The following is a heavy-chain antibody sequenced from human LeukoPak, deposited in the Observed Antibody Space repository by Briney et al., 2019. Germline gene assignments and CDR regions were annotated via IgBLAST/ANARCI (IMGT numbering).Heavy chain of an antibody. CDR2: IYYSGST. V-gene: IGHV4-59*08. CDR3: ARHTGVQLWNPNWFDP. CDR1: GGPISSYY. D-gene: IGHD5-18*01. Sequence: SETLSLTCTVSGGPISSYYWSWIRQPPGKGLEWIGFIYYSGSTNYNPSLKSRVTISVDTSKNQFSLKLTSVTAADTAVYYCARHTGVQLWNPNWFDPWGQGTLVTVSS. J-gene: IGHJ5*02.